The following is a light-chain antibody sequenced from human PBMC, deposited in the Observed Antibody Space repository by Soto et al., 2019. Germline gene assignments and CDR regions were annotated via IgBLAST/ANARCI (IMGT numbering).Light chain of an antibody. V-gene: IGKV3D-15*01. J-gene: IGKJ1*01. CDR2: GAS. CDR3: QQFET. CDR1: QGVTTN. Sequence: EIVMTQSPATLSVSPGERATLSCRAGQGVTTNFAWYQQKSGQSPRLLIYGASSRATDIPDRFSASGSGTDFTLNTSSLALEDFAVYYCQQFETFGQGTRVDIK.